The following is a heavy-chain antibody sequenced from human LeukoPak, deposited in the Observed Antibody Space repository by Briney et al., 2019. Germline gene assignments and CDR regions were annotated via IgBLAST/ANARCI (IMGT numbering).Heavy chain of an antibody. V-gene: IGHV1-2*02. CDR2: INPNSGGT. D-gene: IGHD3-10*01. J-gene: IGHJ4*02. Sequence: GESLKISCKASGYTFTGYYMHWVRQAPGQGLEWMGWINPNSGGTNYAQKFQGRVTMTRDTSISTAYMELSRLRSDDTAVYYCARGLLLWFGELLTVDHFDYWGQGTLVTVSS. CDR3: ARGLLLWFGELLTVDHFDY. CDR1: GYTFTGYY.